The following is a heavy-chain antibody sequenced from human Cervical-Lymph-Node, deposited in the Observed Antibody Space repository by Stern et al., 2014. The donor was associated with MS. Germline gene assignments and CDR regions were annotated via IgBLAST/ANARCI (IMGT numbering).Heavy chain of an antibody. J-gene: IGHJ4*02. Sequence: QVQLVQSGAEVTEPGASVKVSCKASGYTFTSSAINWVRQAPGQGLEWMGWISPYTGNTDYAQKLQGRVTMTTDTSTSTAYMELRSLRSDDTAVYYCARAGHWGRYFDYWGQGTLVTVSS. CDR2: ISPYTGNT. D-gene: IGHD7-27*01. CDR1: GYTFTSSA. CDR3: ARAGHWGRYFDY. V-gene: IGHV1-18*01.